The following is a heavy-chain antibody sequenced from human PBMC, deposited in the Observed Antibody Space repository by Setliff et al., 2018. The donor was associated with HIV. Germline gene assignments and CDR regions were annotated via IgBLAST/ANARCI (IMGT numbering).Heavy chain of an antibody. CDR1: GGSISSYY. CDR3: ARGGLGVVGAIDY. V-gene: IGHV4-4*09. D-gene: IGHD2-15*01. CDR2: IYTTGST. J-gene: IGHJ4*02. Sequence: SSETLSLTCTVSGGSISSYYWSWVRQPPGKGLEWIGYIYTTGSTNYNPSLKSRVTMSVDTSKNQFSLRLTSVTAADTAVYYCARGGLGVVGAIDYWSQGTLVTVSS.